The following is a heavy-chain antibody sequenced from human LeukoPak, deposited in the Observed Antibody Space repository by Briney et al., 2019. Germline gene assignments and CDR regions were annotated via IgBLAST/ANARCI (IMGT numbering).Heavy chain of an antibody. J-gene: IGHJ3*02. V-gene: IGHV1-8*03. CDR1: GYTFTSYD. Sequence: GASVKVSCKASGYTFTSYDINWVRQATGQGLEWMGWMNPNSGNIGYAQKFQGRVTITRNTSISTAYMELSSLRSEDTAVYYCARLGRLQLDAFDIWGQGTMVTVSS. D-gene: IGHD5-18*01. CDR2: MNPNSGNI. CDR3: ARLGRLQLDAFDI.